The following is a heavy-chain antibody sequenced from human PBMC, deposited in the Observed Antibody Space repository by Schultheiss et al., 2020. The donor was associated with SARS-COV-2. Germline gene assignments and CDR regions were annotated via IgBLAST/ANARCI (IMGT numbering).Heavy chain of an antibody. CDR3: ARDLEGSFDY. D-gene: IGHD2-15*01. V-gene: IGHV3-48*03. CDR1: GFTFSSYE. Sequence: GESLKISCAASGFTFSSYEMNWVRQAPGKGLEWVSYISSSDSTIYYADSVKGRFTMSRDNAKSSVYLQMNSLRAEDTAVYYCARDLEGSFDYWGQGTLVTVSS. CDR2: ISSSDSTI. J-gene: IGHJ4*02.